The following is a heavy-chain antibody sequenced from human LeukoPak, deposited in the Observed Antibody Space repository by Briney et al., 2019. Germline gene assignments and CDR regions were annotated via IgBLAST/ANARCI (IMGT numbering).Heavy chain of an antibody. V-gene: IGHV3-11*01. J-gene: IGHJ6*03. CDR2: ISPSGSTI. CDR1: GFSFSDYY. D-gene: IGHD4-17*01. CDR3: ARSGGDYNFYYYYTDV. Sequence: GGSLRLSCAASGFSFSDYYMSWIRQAPGKGLEWFSYISPSGSTIYYADSVKGRFTISRDNAKNSLYLQMNSLRAEDTALYYCARSGGDYNFYYYYTDVWGKGTTVTVSS.